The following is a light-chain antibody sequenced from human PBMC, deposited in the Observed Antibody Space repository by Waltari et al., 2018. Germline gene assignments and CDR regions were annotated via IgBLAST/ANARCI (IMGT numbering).Light chain of an antibody. V-gene: IGLV4-69*01. CDR2: GNRDGSH. Sequence: QLVLTQSPSASASLGASVKFTCTLSSGHSSNIIAWHQQQPEKGPRYLMKGNRDGSHRKGDGLTGRFSGSGSGTERYLTISSVQSEDEADYYCQTGGHGTWVFGGGTKLTVL. CDR3: QTGGHGTWV. J-gene: IGLJ3*02. CDR1: SGHSSNI.